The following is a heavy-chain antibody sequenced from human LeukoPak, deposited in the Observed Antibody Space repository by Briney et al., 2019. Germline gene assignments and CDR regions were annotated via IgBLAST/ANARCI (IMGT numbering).Heavy chain of an antibody. CDR2: IIPILGIA. D-gene: IGHD6-6*01. CDR3: ASRYSSSSAVSFDY. Sequence: SVKVSCKASGGTFSSYAISWVRQAPGQGLEWMGRIIPILGIANYAQKFQGRVTITADKSTSTAYMELSSLRSEDTAVYYWASRYSSSSAVSFDYWGQGTLVTVSS. V-gene: IGHV1-69*04. J-gene: IGHJ4*02. CDR1: GGTFSSYA.